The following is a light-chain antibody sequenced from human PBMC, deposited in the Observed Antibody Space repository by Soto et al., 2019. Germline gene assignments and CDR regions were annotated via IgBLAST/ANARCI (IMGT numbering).Light chain of an antibody. Sequence: IVLTQSPGTLSLSPWQRATLSCRASQSISSTFLAWYQQKPGQAPRLLIYRASSRATGIPDRFSGSGSGTDFTLTISRLEPEDFAVYYCQQCGSSPETFGQGTKVDIK. CDR3: QQCGSSPET. CDR1: QSISSTF. V-gene: IGKV3-20*01. J-gene: IGKJ1*01. CDR2: RAS.